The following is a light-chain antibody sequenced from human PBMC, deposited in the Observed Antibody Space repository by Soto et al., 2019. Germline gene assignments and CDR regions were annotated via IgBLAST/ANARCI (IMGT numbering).Light chain of an antibody. CDR2: SYN. CDR1: SSNIGTNA. V-gene: IGLV1-44*01. CDR3: ATWDDTLKGYV. Sequence: QSVLTQPPSASGTPGQRVSISCSGSSSNIGTNALNWYQHLPGTAPKVLIYSYNQRPSGVPDRFSGSRSGTSASLAISGLQSEDEAEYYCATWDDTLKGYVSGTGTKVTVL. J-gene: IGLJ1*01.